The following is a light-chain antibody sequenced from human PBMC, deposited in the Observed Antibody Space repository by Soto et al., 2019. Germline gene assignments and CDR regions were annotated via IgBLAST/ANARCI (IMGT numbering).Light chain of an antibody. J-gene: IGKJ2*01. V-gene: IGKV1-5*01. CDR1: QDIGNF. CDR3: QQHDDYSHAT. CDR2: DAS. Sequence: DVQMTQSPSTLSASVGDRVTISCRTSQDIGNFLAWYQHKPGKAPKLLIYDASTLQTGVPSRFRASGFGTEFTLTISGLQPVDIATYYCQQHDDYSHATFGQGTKVEIK.